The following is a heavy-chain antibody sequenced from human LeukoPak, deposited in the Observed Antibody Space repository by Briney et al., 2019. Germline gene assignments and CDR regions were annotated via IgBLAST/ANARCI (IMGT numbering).Heavy chain of an antibody. J-gene: IGHJ5*02. D-gene: IGHD3-10*01. CDR3: ARDKAYGSGLLDP. V-gene: IGHV3-23*01. CDR2: ISGSGVRT. Sequence: GGTLRLSCAASGFTFSDYGMSWVRQVPGKGLEWVSAISGSGVRTYYEDSAKGRFTISRDNSKNTLYLQMSSLRAEDTAIYYCARDKAYGSGLLDPWGQGTLVTVSS. CDR1: GFTFSDYG.